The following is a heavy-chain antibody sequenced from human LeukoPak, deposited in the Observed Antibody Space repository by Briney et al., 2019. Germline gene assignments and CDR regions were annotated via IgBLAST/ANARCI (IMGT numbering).Heavy chain of an antibody. V-gene: IGHV3-7*01. CDR2: IRQDGSVQ. Sequence: GGSLRLSCAASGFTFSSYWMSWVRQAPGKGLEWVANIRQDGSVQNYVDSVKGRFTISRDNPKNSVYLQMSSLRAEDTAVYYCLVTPRSRGFYYWGQGTLVTVS. CDR3: LVTPRSRGFYY. D-gene: IGHD2/OR15-2a*01. CDR1: GFTFSSYW. J-gene: IGHJ4*02.